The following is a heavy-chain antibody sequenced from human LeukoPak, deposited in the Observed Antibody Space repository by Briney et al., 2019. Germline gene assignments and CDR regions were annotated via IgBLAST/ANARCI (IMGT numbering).Heavy chain of an antibody. Sequence: ASVKVSCKASGYTFTGYFIHWVRQAPGQGLEWMGWINPNSGDTNHAQKFQGRVTMTRDTSVSTTYMELSRLRSNDTAVYYCARDDGVASPLNWFDPWGQGTLVTVSS. V-gene: IGHV1-2*02. D-gene: IGHD2-15*01. CDR1: GYTFTGYF. CDR3: ARDDGVASPLNWFDP. J-gene: IGHJ5*02. CDR2: INPNSGDT.